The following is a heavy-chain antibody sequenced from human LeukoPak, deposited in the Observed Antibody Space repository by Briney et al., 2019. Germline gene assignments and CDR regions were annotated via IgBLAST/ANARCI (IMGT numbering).Heavy chain of an antibody. CDR1: GYTFTSYG. V-gene: IGHV1-18*01. Sequence: ASVKVSCKASGYTFTSYGISWVRQAPGQGLEWMGWISAYNGNTNYARKLQGRVTMTTDTSTSTAYMELRSLRSDDTAVYYCARRAGDTAMVLRLDPWGQGTLVTVSS. D-gene: IGHD5-18*01. CDR3: ARRAGDTAMVLRLDP. CDR2: ISAYNGNT. J-gene: IGHJ5*02.